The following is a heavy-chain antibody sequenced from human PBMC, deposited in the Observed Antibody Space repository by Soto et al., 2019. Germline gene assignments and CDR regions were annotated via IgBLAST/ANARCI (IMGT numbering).Heavy chain of an antibody. CDR3: ARCSRNSCYSYGVDV. V-gene: IGHV3-48*02. Sequence: GGSLRLSCAASGFTFSNCGMNWVRQTPGKGLEWVSYISDSGATKHYADSVKGRFTISRDNGKDSLYLQMNSPRDEDTAVYFCARCSRNSCYSYGVDVWGQGATVTVSS. J-gene: IGHJ6*02. D-gene: IGHD2-15*01. CDR2: ISDSGATK. CDR1: GFTFSNCG.